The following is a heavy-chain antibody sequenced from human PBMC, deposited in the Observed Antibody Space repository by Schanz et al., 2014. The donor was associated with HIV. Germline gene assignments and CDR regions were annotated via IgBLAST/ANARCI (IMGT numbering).Heavy chain of an antibody. V-gene: IGHV3-21*06. CDR3: ARDLHDYGDARTDY. J-gene: IGHJ4*02. CDR1: GFTITSYG. D-gene: IGHD4-17*01. CDR2: IGSGGGYK. Sequence: EVHLVESGGGLVQPGGSLRLSCAVSGFTITSYGMSWVRQAPGKGLEWVSSIGSGGGYKYYADSVNGRFTISRDNAKNSLHLQMSRLGAEDTAVYYCARDLHDYGDARTDYWGQGILVTVSS.